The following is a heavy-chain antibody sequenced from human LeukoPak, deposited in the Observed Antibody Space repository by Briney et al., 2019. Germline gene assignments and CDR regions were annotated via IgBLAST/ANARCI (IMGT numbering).Heavy chain of an antibody. CDR3: ARVRVPVYGGNWVDY. Sequence: GGSLRLSCAASGFTFSSYEMNWVRQAPGKGLEWVSYISSSGSGSTKYYADSVKGRFTISRDNAKNSLYLQMNSLRAEDTAVYYCARVRVPVYGGNWVDYWGQGTLVTVSS. D-gene: IGHD4-23*01. CDR1: GFTFSSYE. V-gene: IGHV3-48*03. CDR2: ISSSGSGSTK. J-gene: IGHJ4*02.